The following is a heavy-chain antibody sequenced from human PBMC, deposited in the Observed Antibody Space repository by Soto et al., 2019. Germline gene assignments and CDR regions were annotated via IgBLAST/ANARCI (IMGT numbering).Heavy chain of an antibody. CDR2: ISGSGGST. V-gene: IGHV3-23*01. CDR1: GFTFSSYA. Sequence: EVQLLESGGGLVQPGGSVRLSCAASGFTFSSYAMSWVRQAPGKGLEWVSAISGSGGSTYYADSVKGRFTISRDNSKNTLYLQMNSLRAEDTAVYYCAKGHYDILTGYQYYFDYWGQVTLVTVSS. J-gene: IGHJ4*02. CDR3: AKGHYDILTGYQYYFDY. D-gene: IGHD3-9*01.